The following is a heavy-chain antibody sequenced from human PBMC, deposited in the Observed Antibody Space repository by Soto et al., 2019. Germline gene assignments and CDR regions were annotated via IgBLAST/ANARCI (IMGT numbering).Heavy chain of an antibody. J-gene: IGHJ4*02. Sequence: QVQLVQSGAEVKKPGSSVKVSCKASGGTFSSYAISWVRQAPGQGLEWMGGIIPIFGTANYAQKFQGRVTFTADNSTSTAYMELSSLRSEDTAVYYWARGVVGDYYDSSGYYSTRAGSFDYWGQGTLVTVSS. D-gene: IGHD3-22*01. CDR3: ARGVVGDYYDSSGYYSTRAGSFDY. CDR2: IIPIFGTA. V-gene: IGHV1-69*06. CDR1: GGTFSSYA.